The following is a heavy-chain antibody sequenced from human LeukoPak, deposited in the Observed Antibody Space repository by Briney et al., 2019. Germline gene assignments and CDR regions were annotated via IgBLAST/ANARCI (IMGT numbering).Heavy chain of an antibody. CDR1: GFTFSSYA. V-gene: IGHV3-23*01. Sequence: GGSLRLSCAASGFTFSSYAMSWVRQAPGKGLEWVSDINGSGGSTYYADSVKGRFTISRDNSKNTLYLQMNSLRAEDTALYYCARAGLYNWNYEGTAYFDYWGQGTLVTVSS. CDR2: INGSGGST. CDR3: ARAGLYNWNYEGTAYFDY. J-gene: IGHJ4*02. D-gene: IGHD1-7*01.